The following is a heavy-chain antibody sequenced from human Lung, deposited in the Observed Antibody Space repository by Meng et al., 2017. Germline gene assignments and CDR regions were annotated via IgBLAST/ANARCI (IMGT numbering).Heavy chain of an antibody. Sequence: QLLRWVAGLLKPSETRSLTCVVSGGSFSDYYWSWIRQPPGKGLEWIGEINHSGSTNYNPSLESRATISVDTSQNNLSLKLSSVTAADSAVYYCARGPTTMAHDFDYWGQGTLVTVSS. CDR1: GGSFSDYY. D-gene: IGHD4-11*01. CDR2: INHSGST. V-gene: IGHV4-34*01. CDR3: ARGPTTMAHDFDY. J-gene: IGHJ4*02.